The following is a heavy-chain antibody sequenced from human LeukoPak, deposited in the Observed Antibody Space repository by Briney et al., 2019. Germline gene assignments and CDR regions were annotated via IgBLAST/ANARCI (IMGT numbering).Heavy chain of an antibody. Sequence: SETLSLTCTVSGGSISSSSYYWGWIRQPPGKGLEWIGIIYYSGSTYYNPSLKSRVTISVDTSKNQFPLKLSSVTGADTAVYYCARHEGGSGSYLGWFDPWGQGTLVTVSS. CDR3: ARHEGGSGSYLGWFDP. D-gene: IGHD3-10*01. J-gene: IGHJ5*02. V-gene: IGHV4-39*01. CDR1: GGSISSSSYY. CDR2: IYYSGST.